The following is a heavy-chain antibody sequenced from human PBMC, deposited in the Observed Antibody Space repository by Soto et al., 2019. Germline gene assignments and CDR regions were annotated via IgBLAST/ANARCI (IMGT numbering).Heavy chain of an antibody. D-gene: IGHD2-15*01. CDR2: IYWDDDK. CDR1: GFSLSTSGVG. Sequence: QITLKESGPTLVKPTQTLTLTCTFSGFSLSTSGVGVGWIRQPPGKAREWLALIYWDDDKRYSPSLQSRLTITNDTSKHQVVLTMTNMDPVDTATYYCALRRGYCSGGSCYSIWCDPWGKGTLVTVSS. CDR3: ALRRGYCSGGSCYSIWCDP. J-gene: IGHJ5*02. V-gene: IGHV2-5*02.